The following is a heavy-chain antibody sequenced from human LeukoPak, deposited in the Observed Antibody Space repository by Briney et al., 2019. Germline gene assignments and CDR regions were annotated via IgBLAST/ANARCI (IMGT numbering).Heavy chain of an antibody. CDR2: IYYSGST. V-gene: IGHV4-59*01. Sequence: PSETLSLTCTVSGGSISSYYWSWLRQPPGKGLEWIGYIYYSGSTNYNPSPKSRLTISVGTSKNQFSLKLSSVTAADTAVYYCARVLGDSSGYYDYWGQGTLVTVSS. CDR3: ARVLGDSSGYYDY. J-gene: IGHJ4*02. D-gene: IGHD3-22*01. CDR1: GGSISSYY.